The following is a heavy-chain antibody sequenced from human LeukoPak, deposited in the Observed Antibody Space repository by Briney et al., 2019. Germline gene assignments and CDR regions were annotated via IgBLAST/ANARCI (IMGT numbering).Heavy chain of an antibody. D-gene: IGHD3-16*01. CDR2: SKNDGSST. CDR3: ARELPRIGGQTDASAI. CDR1: GFTSSGDW. Sequence: GGSLRLSCAVSGFTSSGDWMHWDRQAPGKGLVWVSRSKNDGSSTSYADSVKGRFTISRDNAKNTLYLQMNSLRAEDTAVYYCARELPRIGGQTDASAIWGQGTMVTVS. V-gene: IGHV3-74*01. J-gene: IGHJ3*02.